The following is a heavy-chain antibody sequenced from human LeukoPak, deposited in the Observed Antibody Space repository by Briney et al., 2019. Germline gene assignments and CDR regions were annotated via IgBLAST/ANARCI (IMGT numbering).Heavy chain of an antibody. V-gene: IGHV3-48*03. CDR3: ARDLIVGATIYYYYGMDV. D-gene: IGHD1-26*01. J-gene: IGHJ6*02. CDR1: GFTFSSYE. CDR2: ISSSGSTI. Sequence: GGSLRLSCAASGFTFSSYEMNWVRQAPGKGLEWVSYISSSGSTIYYADSVKGRFTISRDNAKNSLYLQMNSLRAEDTAVYYCARDLIVGATIYYYYGMDVWGQGTMVTVSS.